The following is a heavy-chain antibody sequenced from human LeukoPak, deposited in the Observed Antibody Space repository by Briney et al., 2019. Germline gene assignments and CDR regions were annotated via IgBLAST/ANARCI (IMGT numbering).Heavy chain of an antibody. CDR2: IIPIFGTA. J-gene: IGHJ6*03. D-gene: IGHD4-17*01. CDR3: ARSPGGDPHYYYMDV. V-gene: IGHV1-69*05. CDR1: GGTFSSYA. Sequence: GSSVKVSCKASGGTFSSYAISWVRQAPGQGLEWMGGIIPIFGTANYAQKFQGRVTITTDESTSTAYMELSSLRSEDTAVYYCARSPGGDPHYYYMDVWGKGTTVTVSS.